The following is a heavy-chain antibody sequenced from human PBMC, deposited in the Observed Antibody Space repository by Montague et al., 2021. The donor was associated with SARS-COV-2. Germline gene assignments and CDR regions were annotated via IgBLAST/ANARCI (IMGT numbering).Heavy chain of an antibody. CDR1: GGSITGYY. Sequence: SETLSLTCTVSGGSITGYYWSWLRRSPGKGLEWIAYIYHGGAVNYNPSLGSRVTISTDTSKNQLSLKVNSVTAADTAVYYCVRDHPYGGRRGAYDIWGQGTVVTVSP. J-gene: IGHJ3*02. V-gene: IGHV4-59*01. CDR3: VRDHPYGGRRGAYDI. CDR2: IYHGGAV. D-gene: IGHD4-23*01.